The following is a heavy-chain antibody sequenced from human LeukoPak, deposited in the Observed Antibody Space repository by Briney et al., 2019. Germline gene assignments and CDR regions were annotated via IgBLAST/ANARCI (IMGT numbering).Heavy chain of an antibody. V-gene: IGHV4-34*01. CDR2: INHSGST. D-gene: IGHD2-2*01. CDR1: GGSFSGYY. J-gene: IGHJ4*02. CDR3: ARGAYCSSTSCLTTPYYFDY. Sequence: SETLSLTCAVYGGSFSGYYWSWIRQPPGKGLEWIGEINHSGSTFYSPSLKSRVTISVDTSKNQFSLKLSSVTAADTAVFYCARGAYCSSTSCLTTPYYFDYWGQGTLVTVSS.